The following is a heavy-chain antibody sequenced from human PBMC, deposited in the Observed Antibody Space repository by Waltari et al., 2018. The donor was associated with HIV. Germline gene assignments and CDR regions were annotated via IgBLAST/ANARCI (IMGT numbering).Heavy chain of an antibody. CDR2: ISAYNGNT. J-gene: IGHJ4*02. Sequence: QVQLVQSGAEVQRPGVSVKVSCTASRYTFTTYGINWVRQAPGQGLEWMGWISAYNGNTKYAQNLQCRVTMTTDTSTTTAYMELRSLRSDDTAVYYCVRATGLLLVDYWGQGTLVTVSS. CDR1: RYTFTTYG. D-gene: IGHD2-21*02. V-gene: IGHV1-18*01. CDR3: VRATGLLLVDY.